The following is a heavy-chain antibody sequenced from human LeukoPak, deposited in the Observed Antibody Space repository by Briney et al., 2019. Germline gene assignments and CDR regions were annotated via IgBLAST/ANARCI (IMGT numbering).Heavy chain of an antibody. D-gene: IGHD1-1*01. CDR1: GGSFSGYY. Sequence: PSETLSLTCAVYGGSFSGYYWSWIRQPPGKGLEWIGEINHSGSTNYNPSLKSRVTISVDTSKNQFSLKLSSVTAADTAVYYCARDGPTGTTWGSNWFDPWGQGTLVTVSS. CDR3: ARDGPTGTTWGSNWFDP. CDR2: INHSGST. J-gene: IGHJ5*02. V-gene: IGHV4-34*01.